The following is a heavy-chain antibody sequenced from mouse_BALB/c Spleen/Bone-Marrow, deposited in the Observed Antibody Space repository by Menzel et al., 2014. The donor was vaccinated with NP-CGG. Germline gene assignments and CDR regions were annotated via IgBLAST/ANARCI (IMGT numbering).Heavy chain of an antibody. V-gene: IGHV1-69*01. J-gene: IGHJ3*01. Sequence: VQLQQSGAELVMPGASVKMSCKASGHTFTDYWMHWVKQRPGQGLEWIGAIDTSDSYTSYNQKFKGKATLTVDESSSTAYMQLSSLTSEDSAVYYCARSDYRYYPFAYWGQGTLVTVSA. CDR1: GHTFTDYW. CDR3: ARSDYRYYPFAY. D-gene: IGHD2-14*01. CDR2: IDTSDSYT.